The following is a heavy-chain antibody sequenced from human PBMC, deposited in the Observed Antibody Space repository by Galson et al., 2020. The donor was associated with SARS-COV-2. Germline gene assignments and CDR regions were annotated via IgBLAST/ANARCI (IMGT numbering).Heavy chain of an antibody. Sequence: GESLKISCKASGYTFTGYYMHWVRQAPGQGLEWMGWINPNSGGTNYAQKFQGRVTMTRDTSISTAYMELSRLRSDDTAVYYCARVGQWLVYYFDYWGQGTLVTVSS. CDR3: ARVGQWLVYYFDY. CDR1: GYTFTGYY. V-gene: IGHV1-2*02. D-gene: IGHD6-19*01. CDR2: INPNSGGT. J-gene: IGHJ4*02.